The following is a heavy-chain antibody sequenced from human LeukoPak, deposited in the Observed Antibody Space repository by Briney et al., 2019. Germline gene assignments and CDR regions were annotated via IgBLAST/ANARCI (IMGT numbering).Heavy chain of an antibody. V-gene: IGHV4-34*01. Sequence: TSETLSLTCAVYGGSFSGYYWSWIRQPPGKGLEWIGEINHSRSTNYNPSLKSRVTISVDTSKNQFSLKLSSVTAADTAVYYCARGRINEVPAATSPIDYWGQGTLVTVSS. CDR3: ARGRINEVPAATSPIDY. CDR1: GGSFSGYY. D-gene: IGHD2-2*01. J-gene: IGHJ4*02. CDR2: INHSRST.